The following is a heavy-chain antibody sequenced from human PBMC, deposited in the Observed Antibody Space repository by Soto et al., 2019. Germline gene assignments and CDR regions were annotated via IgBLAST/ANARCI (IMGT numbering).Heavy chain of an antibody. CDR1: GDTFRFYS. CDR3: ATSYGSGYRAFDY. CDR2: VNPILSLA. J-gene: IGHJ4*02. V-gene: IGHV1-69*02. Sequence: QVQLVQSGAEVKRPGSSVKVSCKASGDTFRFYSINWVRQAPGLGLEWMGRVNPILSLANYAQRFQGRVTMTSDKSTITGDMVISSLRSEDTAIYYCATSYGSGYRAFDYWGQGAQVSVSS. D-gene: IGHD3-10*01.